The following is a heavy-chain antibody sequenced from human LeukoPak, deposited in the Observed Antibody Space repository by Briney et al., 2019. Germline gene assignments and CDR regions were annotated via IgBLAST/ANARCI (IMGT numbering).Heavy chain of an antibody. CDR3: ARDTGGGYSCYDC. Sequence: GGSLRLSCEASGFTFSSYWMTWIRKAPGKGLKWVANIKQDGSEKYYVDSVKGRFTISRDNAKNSLYLQMNSLRAEDTAVYYCARDTGGGYSCYDCWGQGTLVTVSS. CDR1: GFTFSSYW. CDR2: IKQDGSEK. J-gene: IGHJ4*02. V-gene: IGHV3-7*01. D-gene: IGHD5-18*01.